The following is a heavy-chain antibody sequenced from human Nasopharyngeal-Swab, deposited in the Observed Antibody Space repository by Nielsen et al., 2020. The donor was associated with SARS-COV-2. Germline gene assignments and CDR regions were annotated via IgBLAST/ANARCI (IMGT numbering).Heavy chain of an antibody. CDR3: ARGGRITIFGVAIPERARFDP. V-gene: IGHV1-3*01. D-gene: IGHD3-3*01. CDR1: GYTFTSYA. CDR2: INAGNGNT. Sequence: ASVKVSCKASGYTFTSYAMHWVRQAPGQRLEWMGWINAGNGNTKYPQKFQGRVTITRDTSASTAYMELSSLRSEDTAVYYCARGGRITIFGVAIPERARFDPWGQGTLVTVSS. J-gene: IGHJ5*02.